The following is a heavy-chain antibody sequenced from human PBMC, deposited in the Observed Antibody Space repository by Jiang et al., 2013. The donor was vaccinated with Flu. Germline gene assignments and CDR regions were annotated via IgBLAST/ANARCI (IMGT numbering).Heavy chain of an antibody. Sequence: SGAEVKKPGASVKVSCKASGYNFPSYDISWVRQAPGQGLEWMGRIIPILGIANYAQKFQGRVTITADKSTSTAYMELSSLRSEDTAVYYCARSTFGGVIVITDLDYWGQGTLVTVSS. CDR2: IIPILGIA. J-gene: IGHJ4*02. D-gene: IGHD3-16*02. CDR1: GYNFPSYD. CDR3: ARSTFGGVIVITDLDY. V-gene: IGHV1-69*04.